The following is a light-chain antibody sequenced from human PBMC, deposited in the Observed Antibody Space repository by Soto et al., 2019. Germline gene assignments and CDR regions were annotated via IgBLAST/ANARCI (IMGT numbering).Light chain of an antibody. V-gene: IGKV1-5*03. CDR2: KAS. J-gene: IGKJ1*01. Sequence: DIQMTQSPSTLSASVEDRVTITCRASQSISTWLAWYQQKPGKAPKLLIYKASSLESGVPSRFSGSGSGTEFTLTISSLQPDDFATYYCQQYNSYSPWTFGQGTKV. CDR1: QSISTW. CDR3: QQYNSYSPWT.